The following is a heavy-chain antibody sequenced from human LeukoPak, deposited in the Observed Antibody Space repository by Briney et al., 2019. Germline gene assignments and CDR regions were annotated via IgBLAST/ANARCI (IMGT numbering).Heavy chain of an antibody. J-gene: IGHJ4*02. CDR1: GISISSSNSY. Sequence: PSETLSLTCTVSGISISSSNSYWGWIRQPPGKGLEWIGSIYYTGNTYYNASLKSRVTISIDTSKNQISLRLTSVTAADTAMYYCARQTGSGLFTLPGGQGTLVTVSS. CDR3: ARQTGSGLFTLP. CDR2: IYYTGNT. D-gene: IGHD3/OR15-3a*01. V-gene: IGHV4-39*01.